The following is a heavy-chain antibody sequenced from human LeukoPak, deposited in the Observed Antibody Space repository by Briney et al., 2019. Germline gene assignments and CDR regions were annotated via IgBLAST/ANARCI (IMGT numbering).Heavy chain of an antibody. J-gene: IGHJ4*02. D-gene: IGHD4-17*01. CDR3: ARGMYGDYTPLDY. Sequence: SETLSLTCTVSNASISSYYWNWIRQPAGKTLEWIGRIYSSGSTNYNPSLKSRVTMSVDTSENQFSLRLSSLTAADTAMYYCARGMYGDYTPLDYWGQGTLVTVSS. V-gene: IGHV4-4*07. CDR1: NASISSYY. CDR2: IYSSGST.